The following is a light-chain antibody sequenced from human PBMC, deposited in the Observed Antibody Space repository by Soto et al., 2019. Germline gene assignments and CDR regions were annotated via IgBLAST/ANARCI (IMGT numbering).Light chain of an antibody. V-gene: IGLV2-8*01. CDR2: EVS. CDR3: SSYPGSNNFGYL. J-gene: IGLJ1*01. Sequence: QSVLTQPPSASGSPGQSVTISCTGTSSDVGGYNYVSWYQQHPGKAPKLMIYEVSKRPSGVPDRFSGSKSGNTASLTVSGLQAEDEADYYCSSYPGSNNFGYLFGTGTKVTVL. CDR1: SSDVGGYNY.